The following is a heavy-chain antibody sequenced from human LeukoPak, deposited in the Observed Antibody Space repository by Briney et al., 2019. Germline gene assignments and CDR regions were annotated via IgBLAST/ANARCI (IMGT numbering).Heavy chain of an antibody. CDR3: AREELYSGYEAYYYYGMDV. J-gene: IGHJ6*02. CDR1: GFTFSSYT. Sequence: GGSLRLSCAASGFTFSSYTMSWVRQAPGKGLEWVSTITTSDGNTYYADSVKGRFTVSRDNSKNTLFLQMNSLRAEDTAVYYCAREELYSGYEAYYYYGMDVWGQGTTVIVSS. CDR2: ITTSDGNT. D-gene: IGHD5-12*01. V-gene: IGHV3-23*01.